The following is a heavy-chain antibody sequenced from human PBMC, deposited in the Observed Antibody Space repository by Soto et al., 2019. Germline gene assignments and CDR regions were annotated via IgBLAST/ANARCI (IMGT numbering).Heavy chain of an antibody. V-gene: IGHV4-59*08. CDR1: GGSISSYY. CDR2: IYYSGST. D-gene: IGHD6-13*01. Sequence: SETLSLTCTVSGGSISSYYWSWIRQPPGKGLEWIGYIYYSGSTNYNPSLKSRVTISVDTSKNQFSLKLSSVTAADTAVYYCARLMGSSWYGTPYYYYYGMDVWGQGTTVTVSS. CDR3: ARLMGSSWYGTPYYYYYGMDV. J-gene: IGHJ6*02.